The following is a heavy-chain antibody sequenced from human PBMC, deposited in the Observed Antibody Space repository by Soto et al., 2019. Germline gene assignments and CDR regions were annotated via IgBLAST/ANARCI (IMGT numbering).Heavy chain of an antibody. D-gene: IGHD1-20*01. CDR1: GFTFSVAW. CDR3: TTVLQNRRYNWNLY. J-gene: IGHJ4*02. V-gene: IGHV3-15*07. Sequence: EVQLAVSGGGFVKPGGSLRLSCAVSGFTFSVAWLSWVLQPPGKGLEWVGGIKTKTDSASTDYAAPVKGRFNISRDNSKNTLFLQMISLQTEDTTVDSCTTVLQNRRYNWNLYWDQATLVPVSS. CDR2: IKTKTDSAST.